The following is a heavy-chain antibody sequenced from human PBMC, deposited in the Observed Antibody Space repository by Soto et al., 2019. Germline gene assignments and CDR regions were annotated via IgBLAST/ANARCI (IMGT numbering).Heavy chain of an antibody. Sequence: QVQLVESGGGVVQPGRSLRLSCAASGFTFDSYGMHWVRQAPGKGLEWVAVISSDGNNKYYADSVKGRFSIYRDNFNNILYLQMSSLRVEDTAVYSCVKDLIQHTVTTCGSWGQGTLVTVSS. CDR1: GFTFDSYG. V-gene: IGHV3-30*18. CDR2: ISSDGNNK. D-gene: IGHD4-17*01. CDR3: VKDLIQHTVTTCGS. J-gene: IGHJ5*02.